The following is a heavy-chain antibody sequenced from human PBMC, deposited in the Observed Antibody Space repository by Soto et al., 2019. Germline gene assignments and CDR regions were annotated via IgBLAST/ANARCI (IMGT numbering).Heavy chain of an antibody. D-gene: IGHD6-6*01. V-gene: IGHV3-30*18. CDR2: ISYDGSNK. J-gene: IGHJ4*02. Sequence: GGSLRLSCAASGFTFSSYGMHWVRQAPGKGLEWVAVISYDGSNKYYADSVKGRFTISRDNSKNTLYLQMNSLRAEDTAVYYCAKDSAWGRHSSSDIDYWGQGTLVTVSS. CDR1: GFTFSSYG. CDR3: AKDSAWGRHSSSDIDY.